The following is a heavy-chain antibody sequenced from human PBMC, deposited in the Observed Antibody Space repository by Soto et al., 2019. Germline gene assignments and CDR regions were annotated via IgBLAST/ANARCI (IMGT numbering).Heavy chain of an antibody. V-gene: IGHV4-39*01. D-gene: IGHD2-15*01. CDR3: ATAGVVVVAATPGWFDP. CDR1: GGSISSSIYY. Sequence: SETLSLTCTVSGGSISSSIYYWGWIRQPPGKGLEWIGSIYYSGSTYYNPSLKSRVTISVDTSKNQFSLKLSSVTAADTAVYYCATAGVVVVAATPGWFDPWGQGTLVTVSS. J-gene: IGHJ5*02. CDR2: IYYSGST.